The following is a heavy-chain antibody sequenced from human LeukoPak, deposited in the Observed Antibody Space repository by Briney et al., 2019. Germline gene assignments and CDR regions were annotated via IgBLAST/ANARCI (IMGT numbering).Heavy chain of an antibody. D-gene: IGHD5-24*01. CDR1: GFTFSDAW. J-gene: IGHJ4*02. CDR3: TTVERWLLRSSPY. Sequence: GGSLRLSCAASGFTFSDAWMTWVRQAPGKGLEWVGRIKSNIDGQTTDYVAPVKGRFTISRDDSKDTVYLQMNSLKTEDTAVYYCTTVERWLLRSSPYWGQGTLVTVSS. CDR2: IKSNIDGQTT. V-gene: IGHV3-15*01.